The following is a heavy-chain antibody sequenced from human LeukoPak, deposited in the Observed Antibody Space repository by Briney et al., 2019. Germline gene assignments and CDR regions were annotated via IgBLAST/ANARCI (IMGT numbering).Heavy chain of an antibody. V-gene: IGHV3-30*02. CDR3: AKLPTGGYGSGRHKKWFDP. CDR1: GFTFSSYG. Sequence: PGGSLRLSCAASGFTFSSYGMHWVRQAPGKGLEWVAFIRYDGSNKYYADSVKGRFTISRDNSKNTLYLQMNSLRAEDTAVYYCAKLPTGGYGSGRHKKWFDPWGQGTLVTVSS. J-gene: IGHJ5*02. D-gene: IGHD3-10*01. CDR2: IRYDGSNK.